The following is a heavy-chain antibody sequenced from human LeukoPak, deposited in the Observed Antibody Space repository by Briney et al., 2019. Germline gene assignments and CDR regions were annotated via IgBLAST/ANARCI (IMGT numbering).Heavy chain of an antibody. CDR3: ARQIKQTYYYYYYYMDV. J-gene: IGHJ6*03. CDR1: GVSFSGYY. Sequence: PSETLSLTCAVYGVSFSGYYWSWIRQPPGKGLEWIGEINHSGSTNYNPSLKSRVTISVDTSKNQFSLKLSSVTAADTAVYYCARQIKQTYYYYYYYMDVWGKGTTVTISS. V-gene: IGHV4-34*01. CDR2: INHSGST.